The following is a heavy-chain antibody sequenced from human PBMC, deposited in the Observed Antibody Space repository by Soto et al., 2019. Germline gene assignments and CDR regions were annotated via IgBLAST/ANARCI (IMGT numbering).Heavy chain of an antibody. D-gene: IGHD5-12*01. CDR3: ARAVSSGYSNPLDY. V-gene: IGHV4-30-4*01. Sequence: PSETLSLTCTVSGGSISSGDYYWSWIRQPPGKGLEWIGYIYYSGSTYYNPSLKSRVTISVDTSKNQFSLKLSSVTAADTAVYYCARAVSSGYSNPLDYWGQGTLVTVSS. J-gene: IGHJ4*02. CDR2: IYYSGST. CDR1: GGSISSGDYY.